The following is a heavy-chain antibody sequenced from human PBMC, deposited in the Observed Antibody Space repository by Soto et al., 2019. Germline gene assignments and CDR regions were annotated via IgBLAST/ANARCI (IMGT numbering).Heavy chain of an antibody. Sequence: GGFLRLSCAASGFTVSSNYMSWVRQAPGKGLEWVSVIYSGGSTYYADSVKGRFTISRDNSKNTLYLQMNSLRAEDTAVYYCARNEFLAAMDVWGQGTTVTVSS. CDR1: GFTVSSNY. CDR3: ARNEFLAAMDV. J-gene: IGHJ6*02. V-gene: IGHV3-53*01. CDR2: IYSGGST. D-gene: IGHD6-25*01.